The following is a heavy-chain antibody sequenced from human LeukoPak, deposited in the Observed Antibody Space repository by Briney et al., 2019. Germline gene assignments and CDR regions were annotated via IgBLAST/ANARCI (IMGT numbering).Heavy chain of an antibody. CDR1: GDSISSSRYY. D-gene: IGHD3-22*01. J-gene: IGHJ5*02. CDR2: IHYSGST. V-gene: IGHV4-39*01. Sequence: PSDTLSLTCAVSGDSISSSRYYWAWISQPPGKGLEWIGTIHYSGSTYYNPSLKSRVTISVDTSKNQFSLKLSSVTAADTAVYYCARQDGGYYYWFDPWGQGTLVTVSS. CDR3: ARQDGGYYYWFDP.